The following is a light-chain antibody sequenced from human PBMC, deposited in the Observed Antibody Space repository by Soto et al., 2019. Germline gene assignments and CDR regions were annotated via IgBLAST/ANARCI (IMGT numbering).Light chain of an antibody. Sequence: QSALTQPRSVSGSPGQSVTISCIGTSSDVGGYNYVSWYLQHPGKAPKLMIYDVTERPSGVPDRFSGSKSGNTASLTISGLQAEDEANYYCCSYAGSYTLIFGGGTKVTVL. V-gene: IGLV2-11*01. J-gene: IGLJ2*01. CDR2: DVT. CDR3: CSYAGSYTLI. CDR1: SSDVGGYNY.